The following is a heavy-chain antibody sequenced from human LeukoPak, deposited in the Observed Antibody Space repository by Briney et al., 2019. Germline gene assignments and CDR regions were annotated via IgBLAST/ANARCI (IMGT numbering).Heavy chain of an antibody. CDR3: AKQGPYDSSAYLFDY. J-gene: IGHJ4*02. CDR1: GFTFSGYG. Sequence: GGSLRLSCAASGFTFSGYGMHWVRQAPGKGLEWVAVISYDGSNQYHADSVKGRFTLSRDNAKNTLYLQMNSLRAEDTAVYYCAKQGPYDSSAYLFDYWGQGTLVTVSS. D-gene: IGHD3-22*01. CDR2: ISYDGSNQ. V-gene: IGHV3-30*18.